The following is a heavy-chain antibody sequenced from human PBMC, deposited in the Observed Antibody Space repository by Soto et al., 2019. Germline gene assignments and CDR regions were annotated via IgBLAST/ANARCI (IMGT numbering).Heavy chain of an antibody. D-gene: IGHD3-10*01. Sequence: LRLSCAASGFTFSSYAMSWVRQAPGKGLEWVSAISGSGGSTYYADSVKGRFTISRDNSKNTLYLQMNSLRAEDTAVYYCVQVPRPRVDYLLGSVYWGQGALVTLSS. CDR1: GFTFSSYA. J-gene: IGHJ4*02. CDR3: VQVPRPRVDYLLGSVY. CDR2: ISGSGGST. V-gene: IGHV3-23*01.